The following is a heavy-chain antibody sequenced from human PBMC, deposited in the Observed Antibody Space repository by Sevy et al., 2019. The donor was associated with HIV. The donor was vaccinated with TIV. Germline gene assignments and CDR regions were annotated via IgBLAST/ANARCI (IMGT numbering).Heavy chain of an antibody. Sequence: ASVKVSCKASGYTFTSYGISWVGQAPGKGLEWMGWISTYNGNANYAHKFRDRVTMTTHSSETTAYLVVRSLGSDDTAVYYCARLSLYCRSTSCFDSWGQRTLVTVSS. J-gene: IGHJ4*02. D-gene: IGHD2-2*01. V-gene: IGHV1-18*01. CDR3: ARLSLYCRSTSCFDS. CDR2: ISTYNGNA. CDR1: GYTFTSYG.